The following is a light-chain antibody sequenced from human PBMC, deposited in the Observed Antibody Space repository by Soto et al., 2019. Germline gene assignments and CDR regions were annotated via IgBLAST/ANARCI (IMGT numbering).Light chain of an antibody. V-gene: IGLV2-8*01. Sequence: QSVLTQPPSASGSPGQSVTISCTGTSSDVGGYDYVSWYKQHPGKAPKLMIYEVSKRPSGVPDRFSGSKSGNTAALTVSGLQAEDEADYYCSSYVGTNSYVFGTGTKVTLL. J-gene: IGLJ1*01. CDR2: EVS. CDR3: SSYVGTNSYV. CDR1: SSDVGGYDY.